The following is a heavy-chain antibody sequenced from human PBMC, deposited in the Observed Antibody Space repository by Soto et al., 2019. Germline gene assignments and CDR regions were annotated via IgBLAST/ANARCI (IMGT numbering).Heavy chain of an antibody. Sequence: QVQLQESGPGLVKPSQTLSLTCTVSGGSISSGGYYWNWIRQHPGKGLEWIGYIDYSGSTYYDPSLKRRVTISVDTSKDQYSLKPSSVSAADTAVYYCARSVFPWGQGTLVTV. J-gene: IGHJ5*02. CDR2: IDYSGST. V-gene: IGHV4-31*03. CDR1: GGSISSGGYY. CDR3: ARSVFP.